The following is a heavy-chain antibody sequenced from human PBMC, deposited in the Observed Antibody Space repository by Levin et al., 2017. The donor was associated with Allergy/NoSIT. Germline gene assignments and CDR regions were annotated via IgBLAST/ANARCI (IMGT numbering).Heavy chain of an antibody. Sequence: GGSLRLSCAASGFTFSTYAMSWVRQAPGRGLEWVSVVTGNGGSTYYADSVKGRFTVSRDNSKNTLYLQMNSLRAEDMALYYCAKDDGSSGRDPSDFWGQGTRVTVSS. CDR1: GFTFSTYA. V-gene: IGHV3-23*01. D-gene: IGHD3-22*01. J-gene: IGHJ3*01. CDR2: VTGNGGST. CDR3: AKDDGSSGRDPSDF.